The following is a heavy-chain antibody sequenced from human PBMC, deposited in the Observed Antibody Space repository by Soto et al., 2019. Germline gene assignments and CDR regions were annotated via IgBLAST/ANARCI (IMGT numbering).Heavy chain of an antibody. D-gene: IGHD2-15*01. J-gene: IGHJ4*02. CDR2: ISSSSSYI. V-gene: IGHV3-21*01. Sequence: GGSLRLSCAASGFTFSSYSMNWVRQAPGKGLEWVSSISSSSSYIYYADSVKGRFTISRDNAKNSLYLQMNSLRAEDTAVYYCARGAQYCSGGSCYSDFDYWGQGTLVTVSS. CDR3: ARGAQYCSGGSCYSDFDY. CDR1: GFTFSSYS.